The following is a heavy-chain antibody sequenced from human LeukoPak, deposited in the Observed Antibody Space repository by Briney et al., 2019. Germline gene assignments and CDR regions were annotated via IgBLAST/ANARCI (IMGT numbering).Heavy chain of an antibody. J-gene: IGHJ4*02. V-gene: IGHV3-53*01. Sequence: GGSLRLSCAASGFTVSSNYMSWVRQAPGKGLEWVSVIYGGGSTYYADSVKGRFTISRDNSKNTLYLQMSSLRAEDTAVYYCSLQSAVAGTTDDYWGQGTLVTVSS. D-gene: IGHD6-19*01. CDR3: SLQSAVAGTTDDY. CDR2: IYGGGST. CDR1: GFTVSSNY.